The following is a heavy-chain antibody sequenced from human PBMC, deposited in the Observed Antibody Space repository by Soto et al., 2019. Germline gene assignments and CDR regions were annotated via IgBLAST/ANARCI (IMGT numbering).Heavy chain of an antibody. J-gene: IGHJ4*02. Sequence: TSETLSLTCTVSGGSISSYYWSWIRQPPGKGLEWIGYIYYSGSTNYNPSLKSRVTISVDTSKNQFSLKLSSVTAADTAVYYCARNPQVGGSAAFDYWGQGTLVTVSS. CDR1: GGSISSYY. V-gene: IGHV4-59*01. D-gene: IGHD2-15*01. CDR3: ARNPQVGGSAAFDY. CDR2: IYYSGST.